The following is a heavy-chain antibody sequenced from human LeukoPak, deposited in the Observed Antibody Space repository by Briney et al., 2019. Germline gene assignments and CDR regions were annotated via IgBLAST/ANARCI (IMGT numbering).Heavy chain of an antibody. J-gene: IGHJ4*02. D-gene: IGHD3-22*01. CDR3: ARDTRVHYYDSSGPVDY. Sequence: SETLSLTCTVSGGSISSYYWSWIRQPPGKGLEWIGYIYYSGSTNYKPSLKSRVTISVETSKNQFSLKLSSVTAADTAVYYCARDTRVHYYDSSGPVDYWGQGTLVTVSS. V-gene: IGHV4-59*12. CDR2: IYYSGST. CDR1: GGSISSYY.